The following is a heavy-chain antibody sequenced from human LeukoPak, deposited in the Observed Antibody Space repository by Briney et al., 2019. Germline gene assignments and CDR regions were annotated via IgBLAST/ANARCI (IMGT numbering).Heavy chain of an antibody. CDR3: ARAPDYDYVWGTYRLGY. V-gene: IGHV1-2*02. CDR1: GYTFTGYS. D-gene: IGHD3-16*02. Sequence: GASVKVSCKASGYTFTGYSIHWVRQAPGQGLEWVGWINPNTGGTNYAQKFQGRVTMTRDTSISTVYMELSSLRFDDTAVFYCARAPDYDYVWGTYRLGYWGQGTLVTVSS. J-gene: IGHJ4*02. CDR2: INPNTGGT.